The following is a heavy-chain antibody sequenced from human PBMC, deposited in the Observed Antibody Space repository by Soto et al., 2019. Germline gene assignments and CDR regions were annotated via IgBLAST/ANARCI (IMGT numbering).Heavy chain of an antibody. Sequence: SQTLSLTCVISGDSVSSNSAAWNWIRQSPSRGLEWLGRTYYRSKWYNDYAVSVKSRITINPDTSKNQFSLQLNSVTPEDTAVYYCARDQGPYYYDSSGYHWPSAFDIWGQGTMVTVSS. CDR3: ARDQGPYYYDSSGYHWPSAFDI. J-gene: IGHJ3*02. CDR2: TYYRSKWYN. CDR1: GDSVSSNSAA. V-gene: IGHV6-1*01. D-gene: IGHD3-22*01.